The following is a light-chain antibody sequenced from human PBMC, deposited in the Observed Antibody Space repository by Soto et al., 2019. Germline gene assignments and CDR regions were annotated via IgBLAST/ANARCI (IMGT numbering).Light chain of an antibody. CDR1: QSVGSN. Sequence: EVVMTQSPATLSVSPGERVTLSCRASQSVGSNLAWYQQKPGQAPRLLIYDASNRATGIPSRFSARGSGTEFTLTISSLQSEDFAVYYCQQYNNWPPDLTFGQGTKVEIK. V-gene: IGKV3-15*01. CDR3: QQYNNWPPDLT. J-gene: IGKJ1*01. CDR2: DAS.